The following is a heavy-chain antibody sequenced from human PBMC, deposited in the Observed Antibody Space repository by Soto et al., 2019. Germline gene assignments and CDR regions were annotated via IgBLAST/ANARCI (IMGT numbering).Heavy chain of an antibody. D-gene: IGHD3-10*01. J-gene: IGHJ1*01. CDR1: GFPFTNYA. V-gene: IGHV3-23*01. CDR3: AKDEIVYSFGELSKLHYFQL. Sequence: GGALGLSWAASGFPFTNYAMNLVRQSPGKALEWVSVISDSGGRTHYADSVKGRFAISRDNSKNTLYLQMSSLRAEDTAVYYCAKDEIVYSFGELSKLHYFQLWCQGTXVTVSS. CDR2: ISDSGGRT.